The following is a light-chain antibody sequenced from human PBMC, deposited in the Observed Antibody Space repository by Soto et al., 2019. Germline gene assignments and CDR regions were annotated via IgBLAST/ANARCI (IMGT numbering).Light chain of an antibody. V-gene: IGKV1-5*03. CDR2: KAS. Sequence: DSPMTQSPSTLSASVGDTVTIPCRASESISIWLAWYQQKPGKAPNLLINKASSLQSEVPSRFSGSGSGTEFTLTITSLQPDDFGVYYCQQYKSSSTFGQGTKVDIK. CDR3: QQYKSSST. CDR1: ESISIW. J-gene: IGKJ1*01.